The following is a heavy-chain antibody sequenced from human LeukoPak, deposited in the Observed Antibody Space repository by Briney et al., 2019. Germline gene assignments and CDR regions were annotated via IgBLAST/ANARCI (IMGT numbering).Heavy chain of an antibody. CDR1: GGSISSYY. Sequence: SETLSLTCTVSGGSISSYYWSWIRQPPGKGLEWIGYIYYSGSTNYNPSLKSRVTISVDTSKNQFSLKLSSVTAADTAVYYCASSLSPMYSSGWYFGGQGTLVTVSS. V-gene: IGHV4-59*08. J-gene: IGHJ4*02. CDR3: ASSLSPMYSSGWYF. D-gene: IGHD6-19*01. CDR2: IYYSGST.